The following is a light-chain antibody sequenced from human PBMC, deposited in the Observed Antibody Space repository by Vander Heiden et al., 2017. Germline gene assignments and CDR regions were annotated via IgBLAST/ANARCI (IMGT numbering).Light chain of an antibody. Sequence: QSVLTQPPSVSGAPGQRVTISCTGTSSNIGAGYDVHWYQQLPGKAPKLLIHGNSNRPSGVPDRFSGSKSDTSASLVITGLQAEDEADYYCQSYDSSLSGRVFGGGTKLTVL. J-gene: IGLJ3*02. V-gene: IGLV1-40*01. CDR3: QSYDSSLSGRV. CDR1: SSNIGAGYD. CDR2: GNS.